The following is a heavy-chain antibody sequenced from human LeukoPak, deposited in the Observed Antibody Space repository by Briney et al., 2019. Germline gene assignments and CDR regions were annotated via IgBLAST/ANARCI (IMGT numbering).Heavy chain of an antibody. V-gene: IGHV3-11*04. D-gene: IGHD4-17*01. CDR1: GFTFSDYY. CDR3: AIQHHYGETFDY. J-gene: IGHJ4*02. CDR2: ISSSGSTI. Sequence: PGGSLRLSCAASGFTFSDYYMSWIRQAPGKGLEWVSYISSSGSTIYYADSVKGRFTISRDNAKNSLYLQMNSLRAEDTAVYYCAIQHHYGETFDYWGQGTLDTVSS.